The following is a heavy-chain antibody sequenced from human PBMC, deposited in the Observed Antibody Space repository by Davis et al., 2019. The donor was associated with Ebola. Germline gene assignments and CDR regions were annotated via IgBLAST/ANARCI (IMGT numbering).Heavy chain of an antibody. J-gene: IGHJ4*02. CDR1: GYTFTTYW. Sequence: KVSCKASGYTFTTYWIGWVRQMPGKGLEWMGNIYPGDSDTRYSPSFQGQVTLSADKSSTTAYLQWRSLKASDSAMYYCARQGGGSGRLTSFDYWGQGTLVTVSS. V-gene: IGHV5-51*01. D-gene: IGHD1-26*01. CDR2: IYPGDSDT. CDR3: ARQGGGSGRLTSFDY.